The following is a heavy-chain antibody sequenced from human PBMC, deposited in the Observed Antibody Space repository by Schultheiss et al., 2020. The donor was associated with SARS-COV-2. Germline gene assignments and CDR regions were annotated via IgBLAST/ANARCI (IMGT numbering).Heavy chain of an antibody. CDR1: GFTVSSNY. CDR2: ISWNSGSI. J-gene: IGHJ4*02. V-gene: IGHV3-66*03. Sequence: GGSLRLSCAASGFTVSSNYMSWVRQAPGKGLEWVSGISWNSGSIGYADSVKGRFTISRDNAKNTLYLQMNSLRAEDTAVYYCARESLPGIAAAASDYWGQGTLVTVSS. CDR3: ARESLPGIAAAASDY. D-gene: IGHD6-13*01.